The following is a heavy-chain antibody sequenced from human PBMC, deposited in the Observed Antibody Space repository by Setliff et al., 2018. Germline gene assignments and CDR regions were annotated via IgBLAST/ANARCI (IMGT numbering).Heavy chain of an antibody. Sequence: PSETLSLTCAVYGGSFSGYSWTWIRQPPGKGLEWIGDINHSGSTNYSPSLKSRVTMSLDTSTNQFSLKLRSVTAADTAVYYCARDRTAYTYGLDVWGQGTTVTVSS. CDR1: GGSFSGYS. CDR3: ARDRTAYTYGLDV. CDR2: INHSGST. V-gene: IGHV4-34*01. J-gene: IGHJ6*02. D-gene: IGHD3-16*01.